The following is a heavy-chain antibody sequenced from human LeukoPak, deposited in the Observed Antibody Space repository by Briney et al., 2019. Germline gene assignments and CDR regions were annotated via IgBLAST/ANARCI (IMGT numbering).Heavy chain of an antibody. CDR3: VSDYGDRDAFDI. Sequence: TGGSLRLSCAASGFTFSSYSMNWVRQAPGKGLEWVSYISSSSSTIYYADSVKGRFTISRDNAKNSLYLQMNSLRAEDTAVYYCVSDYGDRDAFDIWGQGTMVTVSS. V-gene: IGHV3-48*01. D-gene: IGHD4-17*01. CDR2: ISSSSSTI. J-gene: IGHJ3*02. CDR1: GFTFSSYS.